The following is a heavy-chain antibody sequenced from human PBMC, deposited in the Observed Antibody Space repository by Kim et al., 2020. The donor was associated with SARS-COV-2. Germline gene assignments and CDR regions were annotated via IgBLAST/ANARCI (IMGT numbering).Heavy chain of an antibody. D-gene: IGHD3-10*01. CDR3: TRLQPYGRECFDS. CDR1: GFTFSGSA. V-gene: IGHV3-73*01. CDR2: IRAKANNYAT. J-gene: IGHJ4*02. Sequence: GGSLRLSCAASGFTFSGSAIHWVRQAPGKGLEWVGRIRAKANNYATAYPGSMRGRFTISRDDSNNTAYLQMNSLTTEDTAVYYCTRLQPYGRECFDSWGQGTLVTVSS.